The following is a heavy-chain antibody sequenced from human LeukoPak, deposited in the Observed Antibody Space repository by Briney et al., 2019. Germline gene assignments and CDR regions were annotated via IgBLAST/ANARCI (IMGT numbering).Heavy chain of an antibody. J-gene: IGHJ5*02. V-gene: IGHV1-2*02. CDR2: INPNSGGT. CDR1: GYTFTGYY. CDR3: ARGGGARGYSGYDRNWFDP. Sequence: ASVKVSCKASGYTFTGYYMHWVRQAPGQGLEWMGWINPNSGGTNYAQKFQGRVTMTRDTSISTAYMELSRLRSDDTAVYYCARGGGARGYSGYDRNWFDPWGQGTLVTVSS. D-gene: IGHD5-12*01.